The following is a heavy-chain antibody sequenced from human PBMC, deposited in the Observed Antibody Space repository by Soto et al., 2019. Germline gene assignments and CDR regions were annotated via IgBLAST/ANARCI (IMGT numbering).Heavy chain of an antibody. Sequence: GGSLRLSCAASGFTFISYSMNWVRQAPGKGLEWVSSISSSSSYIYYADSVKGRFTISRDNAKNSLYLQMNSLRAEDTAVYHCARASGSAFDYWGQGTLVTVSS. V-gene: IGHV3-21*01. J-gene: IGHJ4*02. CDR3: ARASGSAFDY. CDR1: GFTFISYS. D-gene: IGHD6-6*01. CDR2: ISSSSSYI.